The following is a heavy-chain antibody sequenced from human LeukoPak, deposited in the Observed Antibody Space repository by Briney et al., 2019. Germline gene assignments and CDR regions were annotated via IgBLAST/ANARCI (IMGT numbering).Heavy chain of an antibody. CDR2: IIPILGIA. CDR1: GGTFTSYA. CDR3: AKSKYYDSSGYYNSAEYFQH. J-gene: IGHJ1*01. V-gene: IGHV1-69*04. D-gene: IGHD3-22*01. Sequence: SVKVSCKASGGTFTSYAISWVRQAPGQGLEWRGRIIPILGIAHYAQKFQGRVTITADKSTSTAYMELSSLRSEDTAVYYCAKSKYYDSSGYYNSAEYFQHWGQGTLVTVSS.